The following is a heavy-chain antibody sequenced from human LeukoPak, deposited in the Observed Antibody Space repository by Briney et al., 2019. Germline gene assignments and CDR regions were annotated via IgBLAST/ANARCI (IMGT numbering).Heavy chain of an antibody. CDR1: GFTFSSYG. V-gene: IGHV3-33*08. Sequence: PGGSLRLSCAASGFTFSSYGMHWVRQAPGKGLEWVAVIWYDGSNKYYADSVKGRFTISRDNSKNTLYLQMNSLRAEDTAVYYCARDLVTFSSGAPNFDYWGQGTLVTVSS. CDR3: ARDLVTFSSGAPNFDY. J-gene: IGHJ4*02. D-gene: IGHD3-22*01. CDR2: IWYDGSNK.